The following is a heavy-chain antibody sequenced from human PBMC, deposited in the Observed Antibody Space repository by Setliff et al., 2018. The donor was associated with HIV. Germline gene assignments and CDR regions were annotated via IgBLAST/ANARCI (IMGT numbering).Heavy chain of an antibody. Sequence: PGGSLRLSCAASGFTFSSYSMNWVRQAPGKGLEWVSAISSGGEIMFYADSVKGRFTISRDNSKNTLCLQMISRRADDTAVYYCARASYYYDSSGWVDYWGQGTLVTVSS. CDR2: ISSGGEIM. J-gene: IGHJ4*02. D-gene: IGHD3-22*01. V-gene: IGHV3-23*01. CDR3: ARASYYYDSSGWVDY. CDR1: GFTFSSYS.